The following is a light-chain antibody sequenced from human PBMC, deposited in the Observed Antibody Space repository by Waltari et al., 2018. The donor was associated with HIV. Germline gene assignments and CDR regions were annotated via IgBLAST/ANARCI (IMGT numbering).Light chain of an antibody. Sequence: SYELTQPPSVSVSPGQTASITCSGDKLGDKYTCWYQHKPGQSPVRVIYQDSKRPSGIPELFSGSNSGTTATLTISGTHAMDEADYYCQAWDSSVVFGGGTKLTVL. V-gene: IGLV3-1*01. J-gene: IGLJ2*01. CDR3: QAWDSSVV. CDR2: QDS. CDR1: KLGDKY.